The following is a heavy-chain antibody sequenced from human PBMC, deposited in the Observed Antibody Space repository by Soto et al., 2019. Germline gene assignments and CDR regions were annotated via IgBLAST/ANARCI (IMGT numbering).Heavy chain of an antibody. V-gene: IGHV3-11*05. J-gene: IGHJ4*02. CDR3: ESHAGRQQLARRPPYYFDY. CDR1: GFTFSDYY. CDR2: ISSSSRYT. Sequence: QVQLVESGGGLVKPGGSLRLSCAASGFTFSDYYMSWIRQAPGKGLEWVSYISSSSRYTNYADSVKGRFTISRDNDKNTRYLEKNNQRAEDTTVYYRESHAGRQQLARRPPYYFDYWGQGTLVTVSS. D-gene: IGHD6-13*01.